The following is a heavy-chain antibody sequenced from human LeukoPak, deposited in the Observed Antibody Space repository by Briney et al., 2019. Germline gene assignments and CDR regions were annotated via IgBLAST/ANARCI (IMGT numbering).Heavy chain of an antibody. J-gene: IGHJ5*02. V-gene: IGHV4-34*01. Sequence: SETLSLTCAVYGGSFSDYYRSWIRQPPGKGLEWIGEINHSGSTNYNPSLKSRVTISVDTSKNQFSLKLSSVTAADTAVYYCARGRGWFGELRKRWFDPWGQGTLVTVSS. CDR2: INHSGST. D-gene: IGHD3-10*01. CDR1: GGSFSDYY. CDR3: ARGRGWFGELRKRWFDP.